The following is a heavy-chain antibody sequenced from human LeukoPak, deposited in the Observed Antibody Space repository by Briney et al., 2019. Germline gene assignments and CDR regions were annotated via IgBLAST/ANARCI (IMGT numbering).Heavy chain of an antibody. D-gene: IGHD4-23*01. J-gene: IGHJ4*02. V-gene: IGHV1-46*01. Sequence: ASVKVSCKASGYIFTSYYMHWVRQAPGQGLEWVGIIGPSGGSTSYAQKFQGRVAMTRDTSTNTVYMELTSLTFEDTAAYYCAREADGGLFNYWGQGILVTVSS. CDR3: AREADGGLFNY. CDR1: GYIFTSYY. CDR2: IGPSGGST.